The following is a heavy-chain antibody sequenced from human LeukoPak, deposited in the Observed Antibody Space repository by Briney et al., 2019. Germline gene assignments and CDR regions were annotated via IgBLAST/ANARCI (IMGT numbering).Heavy chain of an antibody. CDR1: GYSFTSYW. V-gene: IGHV5-51*01. J-gene: IGHJ6*02. CDR3: ARSLVKSGFYYGMDV. D-gene: IGHD3-16*01. Sequence: GESLKISCKGSGYSFTSYWIGWVRQMPGKGLEWMGIIYPGDSDTRYSPSLQGQVTISADKSISTAYLQWSSLKASDTAMYYCARSLVKSGFYYGMDVWGQGTTVTVSS. CDR2: IYPGDSDT.